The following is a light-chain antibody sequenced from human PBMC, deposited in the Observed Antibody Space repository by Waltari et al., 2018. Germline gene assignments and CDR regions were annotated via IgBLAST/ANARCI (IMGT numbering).Light chain of an antibody. J-gene: IGLJ3*02. CDR2: STK. CDR3: LMYMGGGISV. Sequence: QTVVTQEPSFSVSPGGTVTLTCGLSSASVSTNHYPSWYQETPGQAPRTLIYSTKTRSSGVPDRFSGSIRGNKAALTITGAQTDDEADYYCLMYMGGGISVFGGGAKLTVL. CDR1: SASVSTNHY. V-gene: IGLV8-61*01.